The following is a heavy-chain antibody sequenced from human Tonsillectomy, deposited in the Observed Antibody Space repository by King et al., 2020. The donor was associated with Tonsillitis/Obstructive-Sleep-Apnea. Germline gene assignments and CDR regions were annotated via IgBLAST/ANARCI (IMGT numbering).Heavy chain of an antibody. V-gene: IGHV2-5*02. CDR2: IYWDDDK. D-gene: IGHD6-19*01. CDR1: GFSLSTSGVG. J-gene: IGHJ4*02. CDR3: AHPSEYSSGWTDFDY. Sequence: TLKESGPTLVKPPQTLTLTCTFSGFSLSTSGVGVGWIRQPPGKALEWLALIYWDDDKRYSPSLKSRLTITKDTSKKQVVLTMTNMDTVDTATYYCAHPSEYSSGWTDFDYWGQGTLVTVSS.